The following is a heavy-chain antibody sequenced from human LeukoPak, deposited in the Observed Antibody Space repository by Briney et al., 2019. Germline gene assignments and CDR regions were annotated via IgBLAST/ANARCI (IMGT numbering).Heavy chain of an antibody. CDR2: IKTKTEAWTT. CDR1: GFTFSDAW. D-gene: IGHD2-2*01. V-gene: IGHV3-15*01. CDR3: TTESSTSLKY. Sequence: CGSLRLSCAASGFTFSDAWMSWVRQAPGRGLEWVGRIKTKTEAWTTDYAAPVKGRFTISRDDSKKTLYVQMNSLKMEDTAMYYCTTESSTSLKYWGQGTLDTVSS. J-gene: IGHJ4*02.